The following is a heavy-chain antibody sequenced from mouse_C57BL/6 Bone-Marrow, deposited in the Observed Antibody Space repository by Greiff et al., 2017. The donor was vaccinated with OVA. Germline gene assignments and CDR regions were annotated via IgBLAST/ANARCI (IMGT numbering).Heavy chain of an antibody. Sequence: VKLMESGAELARPGASVKLSCKASGYTFTSYGISWVKQRTGQGLEWIGEIYPRSGNTYYNEKFKGKATLTADKSSSTAYMELRSLTSEDSAVYFCARCYYDYDGAYAMDYWGQGTSVTVSS. CDR2: IYPRSGNT. CDR1: GYTFTSYG. CDR3: ARCYYDYDGAYAMDY. D-gene: IGHD2-4*01. J-gene: IGHJ4*01. V-gene: IGHV1-81*01.